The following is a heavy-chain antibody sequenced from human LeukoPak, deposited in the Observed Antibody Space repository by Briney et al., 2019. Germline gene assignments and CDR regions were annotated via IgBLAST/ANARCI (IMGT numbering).Heavy chain of an antibody. CDR1: GGSFSGYY. CDR2: INHSGST. D-gene: IGHD1-26*01. CDR3: ARAGGSYYADGGYYFDY. J-gene: IGHJ4*02. V-gene: IGHV4-34*01. Sequence: SETLSLTCAVYGGSFSGYYWSWIRQPPGKGLEWIGEINHSGSTNYNPSLKSRVTISVDTSKNQFSLKLSSVTAADTAVYYCARAGGSYYADGGYYFDYWGQGTLVTVSS.